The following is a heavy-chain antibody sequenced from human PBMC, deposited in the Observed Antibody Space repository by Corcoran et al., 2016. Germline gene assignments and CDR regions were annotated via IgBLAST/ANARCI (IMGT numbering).Heavy chain of an antibody. CDR1: GYTFTSYG. D-gene: IGHD2-2*02. J-gene: IGHJ4*02. V-gene: IGHV1-18*01. CDR2: ISAYNGNT. Sequence: QVQLVQSGAEVKKPGASVKVSCKASGYTFTSYGISWVRQAPGQGLEWMGWISAYNGNTNYAQKLQGRVTMTTDTSTSTAYMELRSLRSDDTAVYYCARAPYCSSTSCYTSYFDYWGQGTLVTASS. CDR3: ARAPYCSSTSCYTSYFDY.